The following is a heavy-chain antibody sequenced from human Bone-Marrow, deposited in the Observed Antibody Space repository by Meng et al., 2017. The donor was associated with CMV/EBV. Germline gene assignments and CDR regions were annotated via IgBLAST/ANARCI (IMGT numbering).Heavy chain of an antibody. CDR2: IYPGDSDS. V-gene: IGHV5-51*01. CDR3: ARQAEKTAMLYGEGMGV. Sequence: GGSLRLSCKGSGYSFTSYWIGRVRQMPGKGLEWMGIIYPGDSDSRYSPSFQGQVTIAVDKSISTAYLEWSSLKASDTDMYYCARQAEKTAMLYGEGMGVWGQGTTVTFSS. CDR1: GYSFTSYW. D-gene: IGHD2-8*01. J-gene: IGHJ6*02.